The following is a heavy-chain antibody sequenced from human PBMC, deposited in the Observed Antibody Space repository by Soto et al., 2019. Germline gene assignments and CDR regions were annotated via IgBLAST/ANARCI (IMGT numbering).Heavy chain of an antibody. CDR2: IWYDGSNK. CDR3: ARDPPSSGQNLYYFDY. D-gene: IGHD6-19*01. Sequence: GGSLRLSCAAPGCTFVSYGIHWVRKAPGKGLEWVAVIWYDGSNKYYADSVKGRFTISRDNSKNTLYLQMNSLRAEDTAVYYCARDPPSSGQNLYYFDYWGQGTLVTVSS. V-gene: IGHV3-33*01. CDR1: GCTFVSYG. J-gene: IGHJ4*02.